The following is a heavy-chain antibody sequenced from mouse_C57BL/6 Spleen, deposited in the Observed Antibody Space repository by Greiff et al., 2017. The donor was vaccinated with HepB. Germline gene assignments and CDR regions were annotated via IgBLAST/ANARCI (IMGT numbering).Heavy chain of an antibody. Sequence: QVQLQQSGPELVKPGASVKISCKASGYSFTSYYIHWVKQRPGQGLEWIGWIYPGSGNTKYNEKFKGKATLTADTSSSTAYMQLSSLTSEDSAVYYCARGEITTVEDHIDYWGQGTTLTVSS. CDR3: ARGEITTVEDHIDY. CDR1: GYSFTSYY. J-gene: IGHJ2*01. V-gene: IGHV1-66*01. D-gene: IGHD1-1*01. CDR2: IYPGSGNT.